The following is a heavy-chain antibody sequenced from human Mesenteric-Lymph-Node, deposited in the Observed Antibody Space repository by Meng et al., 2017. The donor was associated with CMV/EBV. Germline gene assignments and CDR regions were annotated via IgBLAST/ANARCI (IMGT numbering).Heavy chain of an antibody. CDR2: ISYDGSNK. CDR1: GFTFSSYA. CDR3: ARDGKQLVLFDWFDP. J-gene: IGHJ5*02. D-gene: IGHD6-6*01. V-gene: IGHV3-30*04. Sequence: GESLKISCAASGFTFSSYAMHWVRQAPGKGLEWVAVISYDGSNKYYADSVKGRFTISRDNSKNTLYLQMNSLRAEDTAVYYCARDGKQLVLFDWFDPWGQGTPVTVSS.